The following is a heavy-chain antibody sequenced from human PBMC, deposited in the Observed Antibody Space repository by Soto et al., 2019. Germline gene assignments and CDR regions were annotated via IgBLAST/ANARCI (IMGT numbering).Heavy chain of an antibody. V-gene: IGHV4-59*01. CDR3: ARVATTNTMVRGVIKAYYYYGMDV. Sequence: LSLPCTVSGGSLSSYYWSWIRQPPGKGLEWIGYIYYSGSTNYNPSLKSRVTISVDTSKNQFSLKLSSVTAADTAVYYCARVATTNTMVRGVIKAYYYYGMDVWGQGTTVTVSS. CDR2: IYYSGST. D-gene: IGHD3-10*01. CDR1: GGSLSSYY. J-gene: IGHJ6*02.